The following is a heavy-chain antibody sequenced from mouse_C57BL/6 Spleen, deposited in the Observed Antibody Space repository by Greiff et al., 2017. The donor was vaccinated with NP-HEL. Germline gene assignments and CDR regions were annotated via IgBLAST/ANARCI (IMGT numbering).Heavy chain of an antibody. V-gene: IGHV5-9-1*02. J-gene: IGHJ1*03. CDR2: ISSGGDYI. D-gene: IGHD1-1*01. CDR1: GFTFSSYA. Sequence: EVQGVESGEGLVKPGGSLKLSCAASGFTFSSYAMSWVRQTPEKRLEWVAYISSGGDYIYYADTVKGRFTISRDNARNTLYLQMSSLKSEDTAMYYCTREITTVLRYFDVWGTGTTVTVSS. CDR3: TREITTVLRYFDV.